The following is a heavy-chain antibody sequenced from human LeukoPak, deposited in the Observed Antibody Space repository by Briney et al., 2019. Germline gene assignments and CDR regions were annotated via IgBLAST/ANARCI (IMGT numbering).Heavy chain of an antibody. Sequence: SVKVSCKASGGTFSSYAISWVRQAPGQGLEWMGRIIPILGVANYAQKFQGRVTITADKSTSTAYMELSSLRSEDTAVYYCARGEAARPLDYWGQGTLVTVSS. D-gene: IGHD6-6*01. V-gene: IGHV1-69*04. CDR3: ARGEAARPLDY. CDR1: GGTFSSYA. J-gene: IGHJ4*02. CDR2: IIPILGVA.